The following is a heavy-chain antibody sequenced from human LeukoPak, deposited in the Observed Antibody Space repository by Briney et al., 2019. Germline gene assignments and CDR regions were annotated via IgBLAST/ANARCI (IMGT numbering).Heavy chain of an antibody. CDR2: ISSNGGST. J-gene: IGHJ4*02. V-gene: IGHV3-64D*06. Sequence: GGSLRLSCSASGFTFSTYTMHWVRQAPGKGLEYVSTISSNGGSTYYADSVKSRFTISRDNSKNTLYLQMSSLRAEDTAVYYCVKDRVPGYSSSWYRPPFDYWGQGTLVTVSS. CDR3: VKDRVPGYSSSWYRPPFDY. CDR1: GFTFSTYT. D-gene: IGHD6-13*01.